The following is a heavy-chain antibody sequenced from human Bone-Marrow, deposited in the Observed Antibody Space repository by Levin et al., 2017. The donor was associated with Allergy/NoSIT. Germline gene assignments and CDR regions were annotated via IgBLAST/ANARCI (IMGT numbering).Heavy chain of an antibody. D-gene: IGHD2-2*01. CDR3: ATSNIYQLLRPGDYYMDV. CDR1: GYTLTELS. J-gene: IGHJ6*03. V-gene: IGHV1-24*01. Sequence: ASVKVSCKVSGYTLTELSMHWVRQAPGKGLEWMGGFDPEDGETIYAQKFQGRVTMTEDTSTDTAYMELSSLRSEDTAVYYCATSNIYQLLRPGDYYMDVWGKGTTVTVSS. CDR2: FDPEDGET.